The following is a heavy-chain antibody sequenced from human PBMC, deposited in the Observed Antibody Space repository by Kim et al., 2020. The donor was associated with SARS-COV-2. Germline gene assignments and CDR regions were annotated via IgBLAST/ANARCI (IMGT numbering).Heavy chain of an antibody. CDR2: IYYTGST. CDR1: GGSINSYY. CDR3: ARGSGGTRPNFDY. V-gene: IGHV4-59*13. Sequence: SETLSLTCTVSGGSINSYYWNWIRQPPGDGLEWIGYIYYTGSTNYNPSLKSRVTISVDTSKNQFSLQLASVNTADTAVYFCARGSGGTRPNFDYWDQGTLVTVSS. D-gene: IGHD3-16*01. J-gene: IGHJ4*02.